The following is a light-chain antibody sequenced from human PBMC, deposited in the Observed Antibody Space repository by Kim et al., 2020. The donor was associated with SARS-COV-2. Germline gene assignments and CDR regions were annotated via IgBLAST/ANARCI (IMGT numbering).Light chain of an antibody. CDR2: GAS. CDR1: QSVSSN. V-gene: IGKV3-15*01. J-gene: IGKJ2*03. Sequence: EIVMTQSPATLSVSPGERVTLSCRASQSVSSNLAWYQQKPGQAPRLLIYGASTRATGIPARFSGRGSGAEFTLTISSLQSEDFAVYYCQQYNYWPPMYSFGQGTKLEI. CDR3: QQYNYWPPMYS.